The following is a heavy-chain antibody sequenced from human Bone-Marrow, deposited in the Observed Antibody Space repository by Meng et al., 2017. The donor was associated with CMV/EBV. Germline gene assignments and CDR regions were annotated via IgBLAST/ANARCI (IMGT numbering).Heavy chain of an antibody. D-gene: IGHD3-22*01. CDR1: GFMFSRYW. CDR3: VRAPTTYFYDRSASDEDV. Sequence: GASLKISCAASGFMFSRYWMSWVRQAPGKGLEWVAIIKQDGSETRYVDSVKGRFTISKDSAKNTLYLQMNSLRAEDTGVYYCVRAPTTYFYDRSASDEDVWGQGTTVTVSS. J-gene: IGHJ6*02. CDR2: IKQDGSET. V-gene: IGHV3-7*01.